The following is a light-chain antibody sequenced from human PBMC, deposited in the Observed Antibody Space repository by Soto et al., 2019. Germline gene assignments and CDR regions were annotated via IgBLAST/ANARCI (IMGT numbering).Light chain of an antibody. CDR2: GAS. CDR1: QSVSSSN. V-gene: IGKV3-20*01. J-gene: IGKJ3*01. CDR3: QQYGSSPR. Sequence: EIVLTQSPGTLSLSPGERATLSCRASQSVSSSNLAWYQQKPGQAPRLLIYGASIRATGIPDRFSGSGSGTDFTLTINRLEPEDFAVYYCQQYGSSPRFGHGTKVDIK.